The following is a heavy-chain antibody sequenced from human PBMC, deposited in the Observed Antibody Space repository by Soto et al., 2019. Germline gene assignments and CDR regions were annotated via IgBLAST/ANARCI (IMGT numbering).Heavy chain of an antibody. CDR2: IGYDGSNK. CDR3: ARGNWNSDLDY. Sequence: QVQLVESGGGVVQPGRSLRLSCAASGFTFSSYGMHWVRQAPGKGLEWVAVIGYDGSNKYYADSVKGRFTISRDNSKNTLYLQMISLRAEDTAVYYCARGNWNSDLDYWGQGTLVTVSS. CDR1: GFTFSSYG. D-gene: IGHD1-7*01. V-gene: IGHV3-33*01. J-gene: IGHJ4*02.